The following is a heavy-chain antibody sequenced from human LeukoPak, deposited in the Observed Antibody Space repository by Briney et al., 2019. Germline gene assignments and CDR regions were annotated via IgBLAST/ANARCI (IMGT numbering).Heavy chain of an antibody. V-gene: IGHV4-59*08. CDR3: ARQSYSSAWYFFAY. CDR1: GGSISSYY. J-gene: IGHJ4*02. D-gene: IGHD6-19*01. Sequence: PSETLSLTCTVSGGSISSYYWTWIRQPPGKGLEWIGNICYSGSTNYNPSLKSRVTISVDTSKNQFSLKLSSVTAADTAVYYCARQSYSSAWYFFAYWGQGTLVTVSS. CDR2: ICYSGST.